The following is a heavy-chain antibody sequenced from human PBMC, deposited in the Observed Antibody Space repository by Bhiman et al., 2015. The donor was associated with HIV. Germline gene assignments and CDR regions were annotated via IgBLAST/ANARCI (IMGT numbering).Heavy chain of an antibody. V-gene: IGHV3-30*01. D-gene: IGHD4-23*01. Sequence: QVQLVYSGGDVVQPGRSLRLSCTTSTFGFSGYAMHWVRQAPGKGLEWVTLISYDSSDKYYAESVKGRFTISRDNSKNTVFLQMDSLREEDTAVYYCARDPGNGGRLYDAFEIWGPGTVVSVSS. J-gene: IGHJ3*02. CDR3: ARDPGNGGRLYDAFEI. CDR2: ISYDSSDK. CDR1: TFGFSGYA.